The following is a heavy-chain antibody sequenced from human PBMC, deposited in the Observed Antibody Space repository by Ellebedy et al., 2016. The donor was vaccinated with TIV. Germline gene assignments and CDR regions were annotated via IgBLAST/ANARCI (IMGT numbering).Heavy chain of an antibody. CDR2: INNNGGNT. CDR1: GFTFSHYA. Sequence: GESLKISCSASGFTFSHYAMHWVRQAPGKGLEYVSAINNNGGNTYYADSVKGRFTISRDSSKNTLYLQRSSLRPEDTAMYYCVKDRGDIIRDFDYWGQGTLVTVSS. D-gene: IGHD2-21*02. V-gene: IGHV3-64D*06. CDR3: VKDRGDIIRDFDY. J-gene: IGHJ4*02.